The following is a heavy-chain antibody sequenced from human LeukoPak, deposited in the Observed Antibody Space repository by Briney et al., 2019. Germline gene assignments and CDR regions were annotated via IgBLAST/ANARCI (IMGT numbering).Heavy chain of an antibody. D-gene: IGHD1-26*01. V-gene: IGHV3-30*03. Sequence: GGSLRLSCAASGFTFSSYGMHWARQAPGKGLEWVAVISYDGSNKYYADSVKGRFTISRDNSKNTLYLQMNSLRAEDTAVYYCAIWGSNAGATPFDYWGQGTLVTVSS. J-gene: IGHJ4*02. CDR1: GFTFSSYG. CDR2: ISYDGSNK. CDR3: AIWGSNAGATPFDY.